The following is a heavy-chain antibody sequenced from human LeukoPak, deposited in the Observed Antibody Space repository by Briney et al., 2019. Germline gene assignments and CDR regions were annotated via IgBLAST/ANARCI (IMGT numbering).Heavy chain of an antibody. J-gene: IGHJ6*02. CDR3: AREAVTTAQTYYYYGMDV. Sequence: GGSLRLSCAASGFTFSSYEMNWVRQAPGKGLEWFSYISSSGSTIYYADSVKGRFTISRDNTNNSLYLKMNSLRAEDTAVYYCAREAVTTAQTYYYYGMDVWGQGTTVTVSS. CDR2: ISSSGSTI. D-gene: IGHD4-11*01. CDR1: GFTFSSYE. V-gene: IGHV3-48*03.